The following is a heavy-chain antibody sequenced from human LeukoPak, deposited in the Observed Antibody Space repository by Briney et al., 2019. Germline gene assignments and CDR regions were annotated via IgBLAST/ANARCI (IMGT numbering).Heavy chain of an antibody. CDR2: IYSGGST. CDR3: ARAPSYAPGYYYYYMDV. CDR1: GFTFSRFW. J-gene: IGHJ6*03. D-gene: IGHD2-8*01. V-gene: IGHV3-53*01. Sequence: GGSLRLSCAASGFTFSRFWMSWVRQAPGKGLEWVSVIYSGGSTYYADSVKGRFTISRDNSKNTLYLQMNSLRAEDTAVYYCARAPSYAPGYYYYYMDVWGKGTTVTVSS.